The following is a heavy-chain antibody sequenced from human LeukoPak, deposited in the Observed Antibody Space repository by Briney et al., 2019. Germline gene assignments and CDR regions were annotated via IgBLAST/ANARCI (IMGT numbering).Heavy chain of an antibody. CDR2: ISGSGGST. J-gene: IGHJ4*01. V-gene: IGHV3-23*01. CDR1: GFTFSSYG. Sequence: GGSLRLSCAASGFTFSSYGMSWVRQAPGKGLEWVSAISGSGGSTYYADSVKGRFTISRDNSKNTLYLQMNSLRAEDTAVYYCARDFHVRYYDTGSYSYWGHGTLVTVSS. D-gene: IGHD3-10*01. CDR3: ARDFHVRYYDTGSYSY.